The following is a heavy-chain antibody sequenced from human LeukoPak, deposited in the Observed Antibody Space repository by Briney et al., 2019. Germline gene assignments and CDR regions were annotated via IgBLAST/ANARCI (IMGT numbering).Heavy chain of an antibody. Sequence: SQTLSLTCTVSGGSISSGGYYWSWIRQPPGKGLEWIGYIYYSGSTNYNPSLKSRVTISVDTSKNQFSLKLSSVTAADTAVYYCARGGGTIFGVPIPFDPWGQGTLVTVSS. J-gene: IGHJ5*02. CDR3: ARGGGTIFGVPIPFDP. CDR2: IYYSGST. D-gene: IGHD3-3*01. CDR1: GGSISSGGYY. V-gene: IGHV4-61*08.